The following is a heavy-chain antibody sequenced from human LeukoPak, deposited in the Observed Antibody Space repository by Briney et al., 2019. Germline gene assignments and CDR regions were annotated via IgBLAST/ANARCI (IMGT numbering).Heavy chain of an antibody. CDR2: ISYDGSNK. D-gene: IGHD4-17*01. Sequence: PGGSLRLSCAASGFTFSSYAMHWVRQAPGKGLEWVAVISYDGSNKYYADSVKGRFTISRDNSKNTLYLQMNSLRAEDTAVYYCARGVYGDYRVPGGWGQGTLVTVSS. CDR1: GFTFSSYA. V-gene: IGHV3-30*14. J-gene: IGHJ4*02. CDR3: ARGVYGDYRVPGG.